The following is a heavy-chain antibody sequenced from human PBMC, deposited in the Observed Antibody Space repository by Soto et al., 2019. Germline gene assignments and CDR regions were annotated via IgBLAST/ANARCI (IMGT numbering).Heavy chain of an antibody. CDR2: TIPALGTT. Sequence: SVKVSCKTSGDTFKRNVFRWVRQAPGQGLEWMGGTIPALGTTHYTEKFQGRVTITVDDATSTAYMEVRDLTSEDTAVYYCATCPVWPSSMDDWGQGTPVTVSS. CDR1: GDTFKRNV. CDR3: ATCPVWPSSMDD. D-gene: IGHD3-16*01. V-gene: IGHV1-69*13. J-gene: IGHJ6*02.